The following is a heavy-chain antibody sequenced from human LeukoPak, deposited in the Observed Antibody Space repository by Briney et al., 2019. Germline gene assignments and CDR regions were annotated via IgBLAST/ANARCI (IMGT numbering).Heavy chain of an antibody. Sequence: ASVKVSCKATGYIFTVYHIHWVRQAPGQEPEWMGRITPDSGDTNYALQFQGRVTMTRDTSINTAYMDLSRLTSDDTAVYYCARDLSSTPYWELDYWGLGTLVTVSS. V-gene: IGHV1-2*06. J-gene: IGHJ4*02. CDR1: GYIFTVYH. CDR2: ITPDSGDT. D-gene: IGHD1-26*01. CDR3: ARDLSSTPYWELDY.